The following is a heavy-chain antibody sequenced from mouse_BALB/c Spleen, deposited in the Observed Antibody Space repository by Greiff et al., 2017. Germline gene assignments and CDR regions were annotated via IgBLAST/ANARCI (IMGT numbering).Heavy chain of an antibody. J-gene: IGHJ2*01. CDR3: ARSDYADY. D-gene: IGHD6-5*01. CDR2: IDPSDSYT. CDR1: GYTFTSYW. V-gene: IGHV1-69*02. Sequence: QVHVKQPGAELVKPGASVKLSCKASGYTFTSYWMHWVKQRPGQGLEWIGEIDPSDSYTNYNQKFKGKATLTVDKSSSTAYMQLSSLTSEDSAVYYCARSDYADYWGQGTTLTVSS.